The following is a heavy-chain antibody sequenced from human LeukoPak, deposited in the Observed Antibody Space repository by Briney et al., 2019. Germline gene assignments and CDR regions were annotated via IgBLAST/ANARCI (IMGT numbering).Heavy chain of an antibody. D-gene: IGHD2-2*01. V-gene: IGHV3-30*02. J-gene: IGHJ4*02. CDR3: AKDPGYCTSSSCYTFDY. Sequence: GGSLRLSCAASGFTFSTYGMHWVRQAPGKGLEWVAFIRHDGSNRYYRDSVKGRLTISRDNSKNTLYLQMNSLTPEDTAMYYCAKDPGYCTSSSCYTFDYWGQGTLVTVSS. CDR1: GFTFSTYG. CDR2: IRHDGSNR.